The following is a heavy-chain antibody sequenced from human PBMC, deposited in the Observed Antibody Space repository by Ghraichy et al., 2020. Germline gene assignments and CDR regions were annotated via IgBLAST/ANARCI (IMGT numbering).Heavy chain of an antibody. CDR2: ISGSGGST. CDR3: AKYLPLLGYCSSTSCYTYYYYYYGMDV. V-gene: IGHV3-23*01. D-gene: IGHD2-2*02. Sequence: GGSLRLSCAASGFTFSSYAMSWVRQAPGKGLEWVSAISGSGGSTYYADSVKGRFTISRDNSKNTLYLQMNSLRAEDTAVYYCAKYLPLLGYCSSTSCYTYYYYYYGMDVWGQGTTVTVSS. J-gene: IGHJ6*02. CDR1: GFTFSSYA.